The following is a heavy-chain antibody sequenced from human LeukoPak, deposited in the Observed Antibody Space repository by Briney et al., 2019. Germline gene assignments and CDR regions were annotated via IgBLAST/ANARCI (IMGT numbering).Heavy chain of an antibody. CDR1: GGTFSSYA. Sequence: ASVKVSCKASGGTFSSYAISWVRQAPGQGLEWMGRIIPILGIANYAQKFQGRVTITADKSTSTAYMELSSLRSEDTAVYYCANLWGGVEMATITNYWGQGTLVTVSS. V-gene: IGHV1-69*04. CDR3: ANLWGGVEMATITNY. J-gene: IGHJ4*02. CDR2: IIPILGIA. D-gene: IGHD5-24*01.